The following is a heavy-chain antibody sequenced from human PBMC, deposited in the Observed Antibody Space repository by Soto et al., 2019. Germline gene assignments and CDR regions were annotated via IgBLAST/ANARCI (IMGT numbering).Heavy chain of an antibody. J-gene: IGHJ4*02. D-gene: IGHD3-22*01. Sequence: PSETLSLTCAVYGGSFSGYYWSWIRQPPGKGLEWIGEINHSGSTNYNPSLKSRVTISVDTSKNQFSLKLSSVTAADTAVYYCARKGRVGYVISDFDYWGQGTLVTVSS. CDR1: GGSFSGYY. CDR2: INHSGST. V-gene: IGHV4-34*01. CDR3: ARKGRVGYVISDFDY.